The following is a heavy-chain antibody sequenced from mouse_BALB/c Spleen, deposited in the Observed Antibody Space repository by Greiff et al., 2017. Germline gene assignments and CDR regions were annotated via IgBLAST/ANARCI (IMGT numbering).Heavy chain of an antibody. V-gene: IGHV3-8*02. CDR1: GDSITSGY. CDR2: ISYSGST. Sequence: EVKLQESGPSLVKPSQTLSLTCSVTGDSITSGYWNWIRKFPGNKLEYMGYISYSGSTYYNPSLKSRISITRDTSKNQYYLQLNSVTTEDTATYYCARYYYGSSYAMDYWGQGTSVTVSS. D-gene: IGHD1-1*01. CDR3: ARYYYGSSYAMDY. J-gene: IGHJ4*01.